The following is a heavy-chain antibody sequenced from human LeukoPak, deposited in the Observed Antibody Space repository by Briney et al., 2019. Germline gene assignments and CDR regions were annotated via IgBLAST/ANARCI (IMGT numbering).Heavy chain of an antibody. CDR3: ARMAAAGTWYFDL. Sequence: GASVKVSCKTSGYTFTNYYLHWVRQAPGQGLEWMGIINPNSGSTTYSQKFQGRVTMTRDTSTSTVYMELSSLRSEDTAVYYCARMAAAGTWYFDLWGRGTLVTVSS. D-gene: IGHD6-13*01. V-gene: IGHV1-46*01. J-gene: IGHJ2*01. CDR2: INPNSGST. CDR1: GYTFTNYY.